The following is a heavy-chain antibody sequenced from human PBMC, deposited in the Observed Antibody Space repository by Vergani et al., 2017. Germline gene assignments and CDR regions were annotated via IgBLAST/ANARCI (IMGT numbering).Heavy chain of an antibody. CDR3: ARVERSGWSRGDAFDI. CDR1: GGSISSGDYY. D-gene: IGHD6-19*01. CDR2: IYYSGST. J-gene: IGHJ3*02. Sequence: QVQLQESGPGLVKPSQTLSLTCTVSGGSISSGDYYWSWIRQPPGKGLEWIGYIYYSGSTYYNPSLKSRVTISVDTSKNQFSLKLSSVTAADTAVYYCARVERSGWSRGDAFDIWGQGTMVTVSS. V-gene: IGHV4-30-4*08.